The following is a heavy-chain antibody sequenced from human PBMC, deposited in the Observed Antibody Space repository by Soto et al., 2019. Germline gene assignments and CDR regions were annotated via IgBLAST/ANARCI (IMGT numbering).Heavy chain of an antibody. V-gene: IGHV3-11*01. CDR2: ISRSGNTM. CDR1: GFTSWDYD. Sequence: GSRRLSCAASGFTSWDYDMSWIRQAPGKGLEWVSYISRSGNTMYYGDYVKGRFTISRDNAENSVFLQMISLRAEDTAVYYCVREGRSSTSCNTGCAFDIWGQGTMVTVSS. J-gene: IGHJ3*02. CDR3: VREGRSSTSCNTGCAFDI. D-gene: IGHD2-2*02.